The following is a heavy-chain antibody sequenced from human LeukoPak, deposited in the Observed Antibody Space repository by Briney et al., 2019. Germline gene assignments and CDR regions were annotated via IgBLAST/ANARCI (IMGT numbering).Heavy chain of an antibody. CDR3: ARDITMVRGVMMFGIDY. Sequence: GGSLRLSCAASGFTFSSYSMNWVRQAPGKGLEWVSSISSSSSYIYYADSVEGRFTISRDNAKNSLYLQMNSLRAEDTAVYYCARDITMVRGVMMFGIDYWGQGTLVTVSS. CDR1: GFTFSSYS. CDR2: ISSSSSYI. D-gene: IGHD3-10*01. V-gene: IGHV3-21*01. J-gene: IGHJ4*02.